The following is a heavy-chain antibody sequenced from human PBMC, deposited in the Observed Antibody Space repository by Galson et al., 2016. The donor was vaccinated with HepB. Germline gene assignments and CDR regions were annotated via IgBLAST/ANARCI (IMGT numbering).Heavy chain of an antibody. CDR2: INPTGDGP. J-gene: IGHJ4*02. CDR3: ARGSFRSPWDYFDY. D-gene: IGHD1-26*01. CDR1: GYIFTENY. Sequence: SVKVSCKASGYIFTENYIHWVRQVPGQGLEWMGFINPTGDGPNYADSLKYRHAMTTDTSTTTVYMELSGLRSKDTAVYYCARGSFRSPWDYFDYWGPGTLISVSS. V-gene: IGHV1-46*01.